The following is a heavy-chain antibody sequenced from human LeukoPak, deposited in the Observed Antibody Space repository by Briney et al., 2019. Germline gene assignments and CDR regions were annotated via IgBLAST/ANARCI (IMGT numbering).Heavy chain of an antibody. CDR1: GGXFSGYY. J-gene: IGHJ5*02. Sequence: SETLSLTCAVYGGXFSGYYCSWIRQPPGKGLEWIGEINHSGSTNYNPSLKSRVTISVDTSKNQFSLKLSSVTAADTAVYYCARGELYSSGQHHWGQGTLVTVSS. CDR3: ARGELYSSGQHH. D-gene: IGHD6-19*01. CDR2: INHSGST. V-gene: IGHV4-34*01.